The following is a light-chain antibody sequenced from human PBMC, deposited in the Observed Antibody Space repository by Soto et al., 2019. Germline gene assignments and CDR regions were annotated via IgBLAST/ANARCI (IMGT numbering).Light chain of an antibody. CDR2: AXS. Sequence: IQMTQSPSSLSASIGDRVSLIXRARESGCGHFNWYQQQRGXAPTXXXDAXSNLQRGVPSRLRGSRSGKEFTLTVSSLQPEYFATYYCLQDHDDSWTVGQGTKVEI. V-gene: IGKV1-6*01. J-gene: IGKJ1*01. CDR1: ESGCGH. CDR3: LQDHDDSWT.